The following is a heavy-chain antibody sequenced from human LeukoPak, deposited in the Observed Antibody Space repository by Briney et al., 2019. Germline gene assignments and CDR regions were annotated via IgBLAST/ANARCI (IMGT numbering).Heavy chain of an antibody. D-gene: IGHD6-19*01. CDR3: AREYVSGWYDY. Sequence: GGSLRLSCAASGFTFSTYTMNWVRQAPGKGLVWISHINSRRTTIYYADSVKGRFTISRDNAKNSLYLQMNSLRAEDTAMYYCAREYVSGWYDYWGQGTLVTVSS. CDR2: INSRRTTI. J-gene: IGHJ4*02. CDR1: GFTFSTYT. V-gene: IGHV3-48*01.